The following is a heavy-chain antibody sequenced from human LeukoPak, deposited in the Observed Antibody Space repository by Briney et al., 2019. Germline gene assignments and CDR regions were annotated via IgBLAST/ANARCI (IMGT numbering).Heavy chain of an antibody. CDR3: ARLARNGLLHFDY. J-gene: IGHJ4*02. Sequence: SETLSLTCTVSGGSINSYYWSWIRQPPGKGLEWIGYIYYSGSTNYNPSLKSRVTISVDTSKNQFSLKLSSVTAADTAVYYCARLARNGLLHFDYWGQGTLVTVSS. D-gene: IGHD1-1*01. CDR2: IYYSGST. CDR1: GGSINSYY. V-gene: IGHV4-59*12.